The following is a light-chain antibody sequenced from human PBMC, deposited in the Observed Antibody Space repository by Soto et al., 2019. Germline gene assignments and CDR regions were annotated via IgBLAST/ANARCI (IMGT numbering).Light chain of an antibody. Sequence: DIVMTQSPDSLAVSLGERATINCKSSQSVLYSAINKNYLTWYQQKAGQPPKVLIYWASTRESGVPDRFSGSGSGTDFTLTSSSLQAEDVAVYYCQQFYSTPYTFGQGTKLEIK. CDR3: QQFYSTPYT. V-gene: IGKV4-1*01. J-gene: IGKJ2*01. CDR2: WAS. CDR1: QSVLYSAINKNY.